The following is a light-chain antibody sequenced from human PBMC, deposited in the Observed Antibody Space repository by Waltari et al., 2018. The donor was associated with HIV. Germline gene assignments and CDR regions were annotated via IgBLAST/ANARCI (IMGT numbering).Light chain of an antibody. J-gene: IGKJ1*01. CDR1: QSVESNY. CDR3: QQYGDSPHT. CDR2: GAS. V-gene: IGKV3-20*01. Sequence: EIVLTQSPGTLSLSPGARATLSCGASQSVESNYLAWYQQKAGQAPRLLIYGASSRATDIPDRFSGSGSGTDFTLTISRLEPEDFALYYCQQYGDSPHTFGQGTKVEIK.